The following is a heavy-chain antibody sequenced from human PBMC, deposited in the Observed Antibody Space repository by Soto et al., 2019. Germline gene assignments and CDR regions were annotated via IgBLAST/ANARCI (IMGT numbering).Heavy chain of an antibody. CDR2: IIPILGIA. D-gene: IGHD4-17*01. Sequence: QVQLVQSGAEVKKPGSSVKVSCKASGGTFSSYTISWVRQAPGQGLEWMGRIIPILGIANYAQKFQGRVTITADKSTSTAYMELRSLRSEDTAVYYCARDDYGGNQNPPDYWGEGTLVTVSS. V-gene: IGHV1-69*08. CDR3: ARDDYGGNQNPPDY. J-gene: IGHJ4*02. CDR1: GGTFSSYT.